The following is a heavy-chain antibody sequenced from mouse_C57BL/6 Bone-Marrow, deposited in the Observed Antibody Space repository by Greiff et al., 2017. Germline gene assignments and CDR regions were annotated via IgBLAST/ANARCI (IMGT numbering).Heavy chain of an antibody. D-gene: IGHD1-1*02. Sequence: VQLQESGAELVRPGASVTLSCKASGYTFTDYGMHWVKQTPVHGLEWIGAIDPETGGTAYNQKFKGKAILTADKSSSTAYMELRSLTSEDSAVYYCTIWEFGYWGQGTTLTVSS. CDR2: IDPETGGT. V-gene: IGHV1-15*01. CDR3: TIWEFGY. J-gene: IGHJ2*01. CDR1: GYTFTDYG.